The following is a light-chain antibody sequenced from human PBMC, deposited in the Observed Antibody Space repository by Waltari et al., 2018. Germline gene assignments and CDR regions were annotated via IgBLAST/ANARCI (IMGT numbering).Light chain of an antibody. CDR2: KAS. J-gene: IGKJ4*01. CDR1: QSVKNN. CDR3: QEYDSLPVT. Sequence: DIQMTQSPYTLSASVGDRVTITCRASQSVKNNLGWYQQKPGKAPKVMLHKASRLDSGGPSRFSGSEYGTEFTLTISSLHPDDFATYYCQEYDSLPVTFGGGTKVEIK. V-gene: IGKV1-5*03.